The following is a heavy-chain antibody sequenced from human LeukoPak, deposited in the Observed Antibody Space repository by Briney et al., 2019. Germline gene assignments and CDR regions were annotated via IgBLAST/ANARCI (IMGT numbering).Heavy chain of an antibody. D-gene: IGHD3-22*01. Sequence: GASVKVSCKASGYTFTSYGISWVRQAPGQGLEWMGWISAYNGNTNYAQKLQGRVTMTTDTSTSTAYMELRSLRSDDTAVYYCARVRLLQDSSGPPFDYRGQGTLVTVSS. CDR1: GYTFTSYG. J-gene: IGHJ4*02. CDR3: ARVRLLQDSSGPPFDY. V-gene: IGHV1-18*01. CDR2: ISAYNGNT.